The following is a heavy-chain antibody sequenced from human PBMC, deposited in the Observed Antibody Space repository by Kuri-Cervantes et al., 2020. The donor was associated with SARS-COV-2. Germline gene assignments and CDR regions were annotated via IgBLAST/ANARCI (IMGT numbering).Heavy chain of an antibody. J-gene: IGHJ3*02. CDR3: ARDVGRSYYPNDAFDI. D-gene: IGHD1-26*01. V-gene: IGHV3-64*02. CDR2: ISSNGGST. CDR1: GFTFSSYA. Sequence: GESLKISCAASGFTFSSYAMHWVRQAPGKGLEYVSAISSNGGSTYYADSVNGRFTISRDNAKNSLYLQMNSLRAEDTAVYYCARDVGRSYYPNDAFDIWGQGTMVTVSS.